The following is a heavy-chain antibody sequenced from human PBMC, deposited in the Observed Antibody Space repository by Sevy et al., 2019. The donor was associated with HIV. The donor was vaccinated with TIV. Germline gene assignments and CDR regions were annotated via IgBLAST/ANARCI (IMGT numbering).Heavy chain of an antibody. CDR1: GFTFSPYG. CDR2: MSGSGAFT. Sequence: GGSLRLSCAASGFTFSPYGMTWVRQAPGKGLEWVSSMSGSGAFTHYADSVKGRYTISRDNSKNIQYLQMNSLRAEDTAVYYCARLGGYEDTYYYYAMDVWGQGTTVTVSS. D-gene: IGHD5-12*01. CDR3: ARLGGYEDTYYYYAMDV. J-gene: IGHJ6*02. V-gene: IGHV3-23*01.